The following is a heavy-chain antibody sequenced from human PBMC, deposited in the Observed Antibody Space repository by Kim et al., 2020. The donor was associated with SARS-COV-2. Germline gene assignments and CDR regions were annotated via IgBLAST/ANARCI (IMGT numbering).Heavy chain of an antibody. Sequence: GGSLRLSCAASGFTFSSYSMNWVRQAPGKGLEWVSSISSSSSYIYYADSVKGRFTISRDNAKNSLYLQMNSLRAEDTAVYYCARATYDFWSGYYTAGMDVWGQGTTVTVSS. CDR1: GFTFSSYS. CDR3: ARATYDFWSGYYTAGMDV. V-gene: IGHV3-21*01. CDR2: ISSSSSYI. D-gene: IGHD3-3*01. J-gene: IGHJ6*02.